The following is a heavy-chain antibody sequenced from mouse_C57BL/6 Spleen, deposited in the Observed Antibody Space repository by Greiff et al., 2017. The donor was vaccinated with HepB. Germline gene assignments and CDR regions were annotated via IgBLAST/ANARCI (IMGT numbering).Heavy chain of an antibody. CDR3: VRHGGYFDD. Sequence: EVKLVESGGGLVQPTGSLKLSCAASGFSFNPYAMNWVRQAPGKGLEWVARIRSKSNNYATYYADSVKDRLPISRDDSDSMLYLQMNNLQTEDTAMYYCVRHGGYFDDWGQGTTLTVSS. CDR2: IRSKSNNYAT. J-gene: IGHJ2*01. V-gene: IGHV10-1*01. CDR1: GFSFNPYA.